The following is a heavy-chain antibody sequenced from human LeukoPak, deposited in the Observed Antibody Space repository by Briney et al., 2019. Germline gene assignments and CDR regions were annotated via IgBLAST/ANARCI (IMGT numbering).Heavy chain of an antibody. CDR1: GYYFTSYW. CDR2: IYAGDSDT. Sequence: PGESLKISCKASGYYFTSYWIAWVRQMPGKGLEWMGIIYAGDSDTRYSPSFQGQVTMSVDKSLSTALLQWRSLKASDGAMYYCARRGSGSNGDYDYWGQGTLVTVSS. CDR3: ARRGSGSNGDYDY. D-gene: IGHD3-10*01. J-gene: IGHJ4*02. V-gene: IGHV5-51*01.